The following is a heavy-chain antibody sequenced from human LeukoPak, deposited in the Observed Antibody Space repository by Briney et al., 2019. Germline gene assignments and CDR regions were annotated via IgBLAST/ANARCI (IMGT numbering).Heavy chain of an antibody. Sequence: GESLRLSCAASGFTVSSNYMSWVRQAPGKGLEWVSVIYSGGSTYYADSVKGRFTISRDNSKNTLYLQMNSLRAEDTAVYYCARDPDYYGMDVWGQGTTVTVSS. CDR2: IYSGGST. CDR3: ARDPDYYGMDV. V-gene: IGHV3-66*02. J-gene: IGHJ6*02. CDR1: GFTVSSNY.